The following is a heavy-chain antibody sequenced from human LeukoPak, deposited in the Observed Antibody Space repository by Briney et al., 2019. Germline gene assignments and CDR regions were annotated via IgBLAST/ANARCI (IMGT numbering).Heavy chain of an antibody. D-gene: IGHD2-21*02. CDR2: INSDGSST. CDR1: GFTLSSYW. Sequence: GGCLRLSCVASGFTLSSYWMHWVRQALGRGLVWVSRINSDGSSTSYADSVKGRFTISRDNAKNTLYLQMNSLRAEDTAVYDCARHGGYCGGDCHDASDIWGQRTMVTVSS. J-gene: IGHJ3*02. CDR3: ARHGGYCGGDCHDASDI. V-gene: IGHV3-74*01.